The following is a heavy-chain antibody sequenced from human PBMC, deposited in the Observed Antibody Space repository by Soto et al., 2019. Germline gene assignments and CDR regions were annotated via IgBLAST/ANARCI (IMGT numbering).Heavy chain of an antibody. D-gene: IGHD5-12*01. Sequence: EVQLLESGGGLVQPGGSLRLSCEASGFTFSNYAMNWVRQAPGKGLEWVSTISSSSGSTYYAASVKGRFTISRDNSKNFLYLQMNSLRGDDTAVYYCAKVGSERYSGQHSDYWGQGTLVTISS. CDR3: AKVGSERYSGQHSDY. CDR1: GFTFSNYA. V-gene: IGHV3-23*01. J-gene: IGHJ4*02. CDR2: ISSSSGST.